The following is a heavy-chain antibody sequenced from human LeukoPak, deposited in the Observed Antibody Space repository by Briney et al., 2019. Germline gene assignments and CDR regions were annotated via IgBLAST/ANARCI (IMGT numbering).Heavy chain of an antibody. CDR2: ISSSSSYI. CDR1: GFTFSSYS. Sequence: GGSLRLSCAASGFTFSSYSMNWVRQAPGKGLEWVSSISSSSSYIYYADSVKGRFTISGDNAKNSLYLQMNSLRAEDTAVYYCARGGGWTGYSSSWFDYWGQGTLVTVSS. D-gene: IGHD6-13*01. J-gene: IGHJ4*02. CDR3: ARGGGWTGYSSSWFDY. V-gene: IGHV3-21*01.